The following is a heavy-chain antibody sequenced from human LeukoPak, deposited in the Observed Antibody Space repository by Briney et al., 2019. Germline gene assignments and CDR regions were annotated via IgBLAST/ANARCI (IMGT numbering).Heavy chain of an antibody. CDR1: GGSISSYY. CDR2: IYTCGST. D-gene: IGHD2-8*01. J-gene: IGHJ2*01. V-gene: IGHV4-4*07. Sequence: SETLSLTCTVSGGSISSYYWSWIRQPAGKGLEWIGRIYTCGSTNYNPSLKSRVTMSVDTSKNQFSLKLSSVTAADTAVYYCARGWGYCTNGVCYNDWYFDLWGRGTLVTVSS. CDR3: ARGWGYCTNGVCYNDWYFDL.